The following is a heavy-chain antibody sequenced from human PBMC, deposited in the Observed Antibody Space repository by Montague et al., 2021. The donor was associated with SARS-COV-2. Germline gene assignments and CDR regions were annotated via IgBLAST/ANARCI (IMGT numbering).Heavy chain of an antibody. CDR1: GFTFSSYD. V-gene: IGHV3-33*08. CDR2: IWNDGSNQ. J-gene: IGHJ6*02. Sequence: SLRLSCAASGFTFSSYDMHWVRQAPGRGLEWVAVIWNDGSNQYDGDSVKGRFTISRDNSKNTLYLQMNSLRAEDTAVYYCAREYSAPRWFGEYNRYGMDVWGQGPTVTVSS. D-gene: IGHD3-10*01. CDR3: AREYSAPRWFGEYNRYGMDV.